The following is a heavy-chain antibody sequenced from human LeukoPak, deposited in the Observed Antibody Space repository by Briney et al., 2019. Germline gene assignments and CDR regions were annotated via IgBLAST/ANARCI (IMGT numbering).Heavy chain of an antibody. CDR3: AKTYSGYNYFDY. J-gene: IGHJ4*02. Sequence: SETLSLTCAVYGGSFSGYYWSWIRQPPGKGLEWIGEINHSGSTNYNPSLKSRVTISVDTSKNQFSLKLSSVTAADTAVYYCAKTYSGYNYFDYWGQGTLVPVSS. CDR2: INHSGST. D-gene: IGHD5-12*01. CDR1: GGSFSGYY. V-gene: IGHV4-34*01.